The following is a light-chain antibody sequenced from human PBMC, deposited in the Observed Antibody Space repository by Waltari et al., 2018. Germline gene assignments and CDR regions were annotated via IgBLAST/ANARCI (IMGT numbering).Light chain of an antibody. Sequence: QSVLTQPPSASGTPGQRVTISCYGSPSNIGPNYLSWYQQFPGTAPKLLVYRNNERPSGVPDRISGSKSGTSASLAISGLRSEDEADYYCATWDGSLTAWVFGGGTKVTVL. CDR2: RNN. V-gene: IGLV1-47*01. CDR3: ATWDGSLTAWV. CDR1: PSNIGPNY. J-gene: IGLJ3*02.